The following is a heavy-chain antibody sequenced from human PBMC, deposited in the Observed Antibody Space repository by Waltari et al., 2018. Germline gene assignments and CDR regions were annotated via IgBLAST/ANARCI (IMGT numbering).Heavy chain of an antibody. J-gene: IGHJ4*02. CDR1: GFTFSHFA. V-gene: IGHV3-23*01. CDR2: ISGSGGTS. CDR3: AKDRGSGRIYFDS. D-gene: IGHD3-10*01. Sequence: VQLLESGGALIQPGGSLRLSCAASGFTFSHFAMTWVRQAPGKRLEWVSSISGSGGTSYYTDSVTGRFTISRDNSENTLYLHMNSLRAEDSAIYYCAKDRGSGRIYFDSWGRGTLVAVSS.